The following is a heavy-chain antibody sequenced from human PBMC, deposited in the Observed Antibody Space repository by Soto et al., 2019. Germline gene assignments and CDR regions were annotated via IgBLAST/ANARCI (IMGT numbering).Heavy chain of an antibody. CDR1: LGTFSSYA. Sequence: ASVXVSFKSSLGTFSSYAIIFVLQAAGQGLDWMGGIVPLFRTTNYAQKFQGRVTITADKYTYTVHMELSGLRSGDTAVYYCARGGYSSTWYNILERSGMEVWGQGTTVNVSS. CDR2: IVPLFRTT. V-gene: IGHV1-69*06. D-gene: IGHD6-13*01. CDR3: ARGGYSSTWYNILERSGMEV. J-gene: IGHJ6*01.